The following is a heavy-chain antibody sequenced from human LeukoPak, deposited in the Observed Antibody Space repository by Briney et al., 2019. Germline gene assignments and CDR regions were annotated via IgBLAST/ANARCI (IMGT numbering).Heavy chain of an antibody. V-gene: IGHV4-39*07. CDR1: GGSISSSSYY. Sequence: SETLSLTCTVSGGSISSSSYYWGWIRQPPGKGLEWIGSIYYSGSTYYNPSLKSRVTISVDTSKNQFSLKLSSVTAADTAVYYCAREQSSSRLYYFDYWGQGTLVTVSS. D-gene: IGHD6-19*01. J-gene: IGHJ4*02. CDR2: IYYSGST. CDR3: AREQSSSRLYYFDY.